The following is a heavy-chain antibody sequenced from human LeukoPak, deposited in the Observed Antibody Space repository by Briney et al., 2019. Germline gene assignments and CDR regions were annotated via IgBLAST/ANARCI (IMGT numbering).Heavy chain of an antibody. D-gene: IGHD1-7*01. CDR3: ARKSKTGTTDY. CDR1: GHTFTSYG. CDR2: ISAYNGNT. J-gene: IGHJ4*02. V-gene: IGHV1-18*01. Sequence: VASVKVSCKASGHTFTSYGISWVRQAPGQGLEWMGWISAYNGNTNYAQKLQGRVTMTTDTSTSTAYMELRSLRSDDTAVYYCARKSKTGTTDYWGQGTLVTVSS.